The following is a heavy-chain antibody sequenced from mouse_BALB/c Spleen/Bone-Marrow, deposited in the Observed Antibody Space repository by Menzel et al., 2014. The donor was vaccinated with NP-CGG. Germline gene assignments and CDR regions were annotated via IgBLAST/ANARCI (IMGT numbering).Heavy chain of an antibody. D-gene: IGHD1-1*01. CDR3: AKNQGSFYYGSSHWYFDV. CDR1: GFSLTSYG. CDR2: IWRGGST. J-gene: IGHJ1*01. V-gene: IGHV2-5*01. Sequence: VQLVESGPGLVQPSQSLSITCTVSGFSLTSYGVHWVRRSPGKGLEWLGVIWRGGSTDYNAAFMSRLSITKDNSKSQVFFKMNSLQADDTAIYYCAKNQGSFYYGSSHWYFDVWGAGTTVTVSS.